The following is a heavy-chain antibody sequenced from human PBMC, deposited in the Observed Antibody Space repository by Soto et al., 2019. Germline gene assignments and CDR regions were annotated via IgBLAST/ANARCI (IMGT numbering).Heavy chain of an antibody. CDR1: GGTFSNYA. CDR2: IIPIFGTA. Sequence: QVHLVQSGAEVKRPGSSVKVSCKASGGTFSNYAISWVRQAPGQGPEWMGGIIPIFGTANYAQKFQGRVTITADRSRSTAYMEVRSLTSDDTAVYYCARGWETVGATTPFAYWGQGTLVSVSS. D-gene: IGHD1-26*01. J-gene: IGHJ4*02. CDR3: ARGWETVGATTPFAY. V-gene: IGHV1-69*06.